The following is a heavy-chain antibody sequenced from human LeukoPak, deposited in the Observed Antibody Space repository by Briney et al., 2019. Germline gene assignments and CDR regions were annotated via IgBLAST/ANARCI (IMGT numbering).Heavy chain of an antibody. Sequence: ASVKVSCKASGYTFTSYDINWVRQATGQGLEWMGWMNPNSGNTGYAQKFQGRVTITRNTSISTAYMELSSLRSEDTAAYYCASTWEPELPHDAFDIWGQGTMVTVSS. CDR3: ASTWEPELPHDAFDI. D-gene: IGHD1-26*01. J-gene: IGHJ3*02. CDR1: GYTFTSYD. CDR2: MNPNSGNT. V-gene: IGHV1-8*03.